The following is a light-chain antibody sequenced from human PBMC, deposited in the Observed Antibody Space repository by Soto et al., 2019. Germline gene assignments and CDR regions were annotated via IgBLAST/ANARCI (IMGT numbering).Light chain of an antibody. CDR2: GAS. J-gene: IGKJ4*01. CDR3: QQYGSSPLT. V-gene: IGKV3-20*01. CDR1: QSVSNSY. Sequence: ENVLMQSPGTLSLSPGERATLSCRASQSVSNSYLAWYQQKPGQAPRLLIYGASYRATGIPDRFSGSGSGTDFTLTISRLEPEDSAVYYCQQYGSSPLTFGGGTKVDIK.